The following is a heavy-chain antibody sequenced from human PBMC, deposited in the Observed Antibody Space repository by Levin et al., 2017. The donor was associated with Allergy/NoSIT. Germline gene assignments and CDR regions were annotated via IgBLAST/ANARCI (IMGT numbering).Heavy chain of an antibody. CDR3: ARDGVNWFDP. J-gene: IGHJ5*02. CDR2: ISYDGSNK. D-gene: IGHD3-16*01. CDR1: GFTFSSYA. Sequence: GESLKISCAASGFTFSSYAMHWVRQAPGKGLEWVAVISYDGSNKYYADSVKGRFTISRDNSKNTLYLQMNSLRAEDTAVYYCARDGVNWFDPWGQGTLVTVSS. V-gene: IGHV3-30-3*01.